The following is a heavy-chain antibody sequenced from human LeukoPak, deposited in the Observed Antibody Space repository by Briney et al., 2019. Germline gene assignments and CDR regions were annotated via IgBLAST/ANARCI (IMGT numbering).Heavy chain of an antibody. Sequence: GGSLRLSCTVSGFTVSSNHMCWVRQAPGKGLEWVSVIYSGGSTYYADSVKGRFTISRDSSENTLYLQINSLRAEDTAVYYCARAVLLGGMDYFDYWGQGTLVTVSS. CDR2: IYSGGST. J-gene: IGHJ4*02. V-gene: IGHV3-53*01. CDR1: GFTVSSNH. CDR3: ARAVLLGGMDYFDY. D-gene: IGHD2-15*01.